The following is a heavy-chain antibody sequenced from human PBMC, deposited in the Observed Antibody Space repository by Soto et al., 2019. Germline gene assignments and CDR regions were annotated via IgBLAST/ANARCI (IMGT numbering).Heavy chain of an antibody. J-gene: IGHJ6*02. CDR1: GFNFNSYT. D-gene: IGHD2-15*01. CDR2: ISSSGYI. CDR3: AGDGSGGSCYPGMDV. V-gene: IGHV3-21*01. Sequence: EVQLVESGGGLVKPGGSLRLSCAASGFNFNSYTINWVRQAPGKRLEWLSSISSSGYIFYTDSVRGRFTISRDNAKNSVYLQINSRRAEDTAVYFCAGDGSGGSCYPGMDVWGQGTTVTVSS.